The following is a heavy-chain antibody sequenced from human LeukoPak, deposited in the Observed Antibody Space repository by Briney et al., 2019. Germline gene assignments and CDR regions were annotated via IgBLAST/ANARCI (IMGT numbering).Heavy chain of an antibody. D-gene: IGHD3-10*01. Sequence: GGSLRLSCAASGFTFSSYEMNWVRQATGRGLEWVSYIRSSGTIYYADSVKGRFTISRDNAKNSLYLQMNSLRAEDTAVYYCARDHLDTSAGTFYYYMDVWGKGTTVTISS. V-gene: IGHV3-48*03. CDR2: IRSSGTI. CDR3: ARDHLDTSAGTFYYYMDV. CDR1: GFTFSSYE. J-gene: IGHJ6*03.